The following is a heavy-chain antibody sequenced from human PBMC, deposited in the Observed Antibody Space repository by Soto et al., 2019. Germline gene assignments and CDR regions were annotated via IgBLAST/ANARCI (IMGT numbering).Heavy chain of an antibody. CDR1: GFTFSSYA. CDR2: ISGSGGST. Sequence: GGSLRVSCAASGFTFSSYAMSWVRQAPGKGLEWVSAISGSGGSTYYADSVKGRFTISRDNSKNTLYLQMNSLRAEDTAVYYCAKGTLSGSYADYWGQGTLVTVSS. V-gene: IGHV3-23*01. CDR3: AKGTLSGSYADY. D-gene: IGHD1-26*01. J-gene: IGHJ4*02.